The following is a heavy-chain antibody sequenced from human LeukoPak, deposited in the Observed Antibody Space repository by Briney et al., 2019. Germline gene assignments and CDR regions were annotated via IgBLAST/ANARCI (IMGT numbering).Heavy chain of an antibody. D-gene: IGHD4-17*01. V-gene: IGHV3-33*01. CDR2: IWSDGRNE. J-gene: IGHJ4*02. CDR1: GIIFSSSG. Sequence: GGSLRLSCAASGIIFSSSGMHWVRQAPGKGLEWVATIWSDGRNEYYADSVKGRFTISRDNSKNTLYLQMNSLRAEDTAVSYCARDKGLRFLDSWGQGTLDTVSS. CDR3: ARDKGLRFLDS.